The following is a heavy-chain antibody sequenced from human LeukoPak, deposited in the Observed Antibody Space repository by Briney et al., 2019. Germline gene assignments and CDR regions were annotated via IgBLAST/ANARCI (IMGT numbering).Heavy chain of an antibody. D-gene: IGHD3-22*01. J-gene: IGHJ4*02. CDR2: IRYDGSNK. V-gene: IGHV3-30*02. Sequence: GGSLRLSCAASGFTFSSYGMHWVRQAPGKGLEWVAFIRYDGSNKYYADSVKGRFTISRDNSKNTLYLQMNSLRAEDTAVYYCAKEYYYDSSGYYQDFDYWGQGTLVTVSS. CDR3: AKEYYYDSSGYYQDFDY. CDR1: GFTFSSYG.